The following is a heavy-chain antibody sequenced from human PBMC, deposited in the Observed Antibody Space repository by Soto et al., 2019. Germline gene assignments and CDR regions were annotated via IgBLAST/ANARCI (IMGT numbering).Heavy chain of an antibody. V-gene: IGHV3-23*01. CDR3: ARASGESYPGSRVFDS. CDR2: ITNTGGDT. Sequence: GGSLRLSCAASGFTFSSNAMTWVRQAPGKGLEWVSVITNTGGDTLYADSVKGRFTMSRDNSKNILYLQMNSLRAEDTAIYYCARASGESYPGSRVFDSWGQGTRVTVSS. D-gene: IGHD3-10*01. J-gene: IGHJ4*02. CDR1: GFTFSSNA.